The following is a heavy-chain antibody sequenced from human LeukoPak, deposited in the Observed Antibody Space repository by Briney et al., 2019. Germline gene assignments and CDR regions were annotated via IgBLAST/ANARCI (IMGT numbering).Heavy chain of an antibody. D-gene: IGHD4-17*01. J-gene: IGHJ5*02. V-gene: IGHV1-2*02. CDR1: GYTFTGYY. CDR3: ARGASGVYTVTTSWFDP. CDR2: INPNSGGT. Sequence: ASVKVSCKASGYTFTGYYMHWVRQAPGQGLEWMGWINPNSGGTNYAQKFQGRVTMTRDTSINTAYMELSRLRSDDTAVYYCARGASGVYTVTTSWFDPWGQGTLSPSPQ.